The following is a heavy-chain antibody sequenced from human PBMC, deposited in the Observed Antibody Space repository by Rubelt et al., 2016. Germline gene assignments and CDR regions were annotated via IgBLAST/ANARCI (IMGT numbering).Heavy chain of an antibody. D-gene: IGHD3-10*01. Sequence: VRQAPGKGLEWVSAISGSGGSTYYADSVKGRFTISRDNSKNTLYLQMNSLRAEDTAVYYCAKDGPLSGSGSYYNVEYFQHWGQGTLVTVSS. V-gene: IGHV3-23*01. J-gene: IGHJ1*01. CDR2: ISGSGGST. CDR3: AKDGPLSGSGSYYNVEYFQH.